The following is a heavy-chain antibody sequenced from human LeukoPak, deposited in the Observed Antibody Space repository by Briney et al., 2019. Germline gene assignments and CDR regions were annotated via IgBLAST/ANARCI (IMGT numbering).Heavy chain of an antibody. CDR1: GFTVSSNY. V-gene: IGHV3-53*01. D-gene: IGHD6-19*01. J-gene: IGHJ4*02. CDR3: AKDRGSSSPMRYYFDY. Sequence: GGSLRLSCAASGFTVSSNYMSWVRQAPGKGLEWVSVIYSGGSTYYADSVKGRFTISRDNSKNTLYLQMNSLTAEDTAIYYCAKDRGSSSPMRYYFDYWGQGTLVTVSS. CDR2: IYSGGST.